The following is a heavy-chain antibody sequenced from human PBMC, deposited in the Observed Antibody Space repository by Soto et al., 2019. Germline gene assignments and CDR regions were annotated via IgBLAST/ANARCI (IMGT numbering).Heavy chain of an antibody. CDR1: GYTFTSYG. V-gene: IGHV1-18*04. CDR3: ARYRYGDPSRLDYYYFGMDV. J-gene: IGHJ6*02. CDR2: ISAYNGNT. Sequence: ASLKVSCKASGYTFTSYGISWVRQAPGQGRAGMGWISAYNGNTNYAQKLQGRVTMTTDTSTRTAHMELRSLRSDDTAVYYCARYRYGDPSRLDYYYFGMDVWGQGTTVTVSS. D-gene: IGHD4-17*01.